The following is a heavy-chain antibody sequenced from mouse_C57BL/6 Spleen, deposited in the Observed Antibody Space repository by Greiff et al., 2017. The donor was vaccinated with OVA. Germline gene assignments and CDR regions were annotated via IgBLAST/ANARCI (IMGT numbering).Heavy chain of an antibody. CDR2: IYPGDGDT. CDR1: GYAFSSYW. CDR3: ARESPGTFYFDY. J-gene: IGHJ2*01. V-gene: IGHV1-80*01. D-gene: IGHD4-1*01. Sequence: VQLQQSGAELVKPGASVKISCKASGYAFSSYWMNWVKQRPGKGLEWIGQIYPGDGDTNYNGKFKGKATLTADKSSSTAYMQLSSLTSEDSAVYFCARESPGTFYFDYWGQGTTLTVSS.